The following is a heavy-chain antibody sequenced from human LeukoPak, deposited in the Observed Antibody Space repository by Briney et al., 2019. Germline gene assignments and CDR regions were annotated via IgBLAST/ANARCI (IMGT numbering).Heavy chain of an antibody. J-gene: IGHJ4*02. CDR3: ARAIRGQLLLEY. V-gene: IGHV1-8*01. Sequence: ASVKVSCKASGYSFSSYDVGWVRQATGQGLEWMGWRNPNSGNTGYAQKFQGRVTMTGDTSTSTAYMELSGLKSEDTAVYYCARAIRGQLLLEYWGQGTLVTVSS. D-gene: IGHD2-2*01. CDR1: GYSFSSYD. CDR2: RNPNSGNT.